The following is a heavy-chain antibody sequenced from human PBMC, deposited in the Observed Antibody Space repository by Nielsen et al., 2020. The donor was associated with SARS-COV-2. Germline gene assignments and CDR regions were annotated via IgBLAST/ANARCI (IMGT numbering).Heavy chain of an antibody. V-gene: IGHV3-33*08. CDR2: IWYDGSNK. D-gene: IGHD2-2*01. CDR3: ARGYCSSTSCPRGLAY. CDR1: GFTFSSYG. J-gene: IGHJ4*02. Sequence: GGSLRLSCAASGFTFSSYGMHWVRQAPGKGLEWVAVIWYDGSNKYYADSVKGRFTISRDNSKNTLYLQMNSLRAEDTAVYYCARGYCSSTSCPRGLAYWGQGTLVTVSS.